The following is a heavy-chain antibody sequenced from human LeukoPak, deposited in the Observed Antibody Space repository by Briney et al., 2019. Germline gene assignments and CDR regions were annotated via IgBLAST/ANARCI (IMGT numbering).Heavy chain of an antibody. V-gene: IGHV4-31*03. CDR1: GGSISSGGYY. Sequence: SETLSLTCTVSGGSISSGGYYWSWIRQHPRKGLEWIGYIYYSGSTYYNPSLKSRVTISVDTSKNQFSLKLSSVTAADTSVYYCARYSYYYGMDVWGQGTTVTVSS. D-gene: IGHD2-21*01. CDR3: ARYSYYYGMDV. CDR2: IYYSGST. J-gene: IGHJ6*02.